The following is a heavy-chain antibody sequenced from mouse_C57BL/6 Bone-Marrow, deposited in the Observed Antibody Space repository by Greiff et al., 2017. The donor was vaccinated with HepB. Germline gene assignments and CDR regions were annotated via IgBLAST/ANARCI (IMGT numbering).Heavy chain of an antibody. CDR2: ISSGSSTI. Sequence: EVKVEESGGGLVKPGGSLKLSCAASGFTFSDYGMHWVRQAPEKGLEWVAYISSGSSTIYYADTVKGRFTISRDNAKNTLFLQMTSLRSEDTAMYYCARGIYYYGSSPFAYWGQGTLVTVSA. J-gene: IGHJ3*01. V-gene: IGHV5-17*01. CDR1: GFTFSDYG. D-gene: IGHD1-1*01. CDR3: ARGIYYYGSSPFAY.